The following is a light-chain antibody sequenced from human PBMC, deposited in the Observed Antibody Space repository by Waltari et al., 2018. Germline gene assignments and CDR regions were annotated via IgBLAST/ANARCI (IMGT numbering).Light chain of an antibody. J-gene: IGLJ3*02. CDR2: ENN. CDR3: GAWDTSLNAGV. Sequence: QSILTQPPSVSAAPGQKVTHSCSGTISNLSTRDVPWYLQVPRTPPKLRIHENNKRPSGIPDRFSASKSGTIATLDISGLQTGDEADYYCGAWDTSLNAGVIGGGTKLTVL. V-gene: IGLV1-51*02. CDR1: ISNLSTRD.